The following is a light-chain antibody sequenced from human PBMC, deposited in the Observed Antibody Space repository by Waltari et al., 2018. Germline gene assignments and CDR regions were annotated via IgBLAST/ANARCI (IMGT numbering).Light chain of an antibody. CDR3: ATWDTSLGDLWV. CDR1: SSNIGSNY. V-gene: IGLV1-51*01. CDR2: NNN. J-gene: IGLJ3*02. Sequence: QSVLTQPPSVSAAPGQTVTISCSGSSSNIGSNYVSWYQQLPRTAPKVLIYNNNEGPSGIPDRFSGSTSGTSATLVITGLQTGDEADYYCATWDTSLGDLWVFGGGTRLTVL.